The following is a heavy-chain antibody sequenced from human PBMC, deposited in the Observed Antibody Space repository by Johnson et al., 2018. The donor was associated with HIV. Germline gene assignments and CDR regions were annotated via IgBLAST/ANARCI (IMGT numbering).Heavy chain of an antibody. D-gene: IGHD3-22*01. CDR1: GFTFSDYY. J-gene: IGHJ3*02. V-gene: IGHV3-11*04. CDR3: AREGNYYDSSSHVFDI. CDR2: ISSRGSTI. Sequence: QMQLVESGGGLVKPGGSLRLSCAASGFTFSDYYMSWIRQAPGKGLEWVSYISSRGSTIYYADSVKGRFTISRDNAKNALYVQMNSLRAEDTAVHYCAREGNYYDSSSHVFDIWGQGTMVTVSS.